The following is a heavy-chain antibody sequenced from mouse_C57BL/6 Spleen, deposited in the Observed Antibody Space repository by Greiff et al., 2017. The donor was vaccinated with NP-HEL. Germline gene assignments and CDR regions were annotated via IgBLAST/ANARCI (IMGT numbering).Heavy chain of an antibody. D-gene: IGHD1-1*01. CDR1: GFNINDYY. J-gene: IGHJ2*01. CDR3: TTAYYYGSSPYYFDY. V-gene: IGHV14-1*01. CDR2: IDPEDGDT. Sequence: EVQLQQSGAELVRPGASVKLSCTASGFNINDYYMHWVKQRPEQGLEWIGRIDPEDGDTEYAPKFQGKATMTADTSSNTAYLQLSSLTSEDTAVYYCTTAYYYGSSPYYFDYWGQGTTLTVSS.